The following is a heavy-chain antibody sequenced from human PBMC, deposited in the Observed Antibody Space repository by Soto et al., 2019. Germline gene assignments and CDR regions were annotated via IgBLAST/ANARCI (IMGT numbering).Heavy chain of an antibody. D-gene: IGHD6-19*01. CDR2: IYWDDDN. V-gene: IGHV2-5*02. J-gene: IGHJ4*02. CDR1: GFSLTSNAVG. CDR3: AHGSGWLFDF. Sequence: QITLKESGPTLVKPTQPLTLTCTFSGFSLTSNAVGVGWFRQPPGKALEWLALIYWDDDNHYSPSLKSRLTFTKDXXXXXXXLIMTNMDPVDAATYYCAHGSGWLFDFWGQGTLVTVAS.